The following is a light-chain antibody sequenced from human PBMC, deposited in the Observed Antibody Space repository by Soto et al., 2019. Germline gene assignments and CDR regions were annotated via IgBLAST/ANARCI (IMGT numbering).Light chain of an antibody. CDR3: QSYDSNLNGLYV. CDR2: ANN. V-gene: IGLV1-40*01. Sequence: QSVLTQPPSVSGAPGQRVTISCTGSSSNIGTNNVHWYQHPPGAAPKVLIYANNNRPSGVPDRFSVSKSGTSASLAITGLQAEDEADYYCQSYDSNLNGLYVFGTGTKVTVL. CDR1: SSNIGTNN. J-gene: IGLJ1*01.